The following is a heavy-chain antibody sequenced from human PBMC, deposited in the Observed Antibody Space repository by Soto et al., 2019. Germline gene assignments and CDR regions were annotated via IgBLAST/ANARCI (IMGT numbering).Heavy chain of an antibody. CDR3: SRGYPPRDQLGNLPGAF. D-gene: IGHD1-1*01. V-gene: IGHV1-46*03. CDR1: GYTFTSYY. Sequence: QVQLVQSGAEVMQPGASVKVSCKASGYTFTSYYIQWVRQAPGQGLEWMGIINPSGGSTNYAQKFQGRXXXTXXTSTSTVYMELSSLRSEDTAIYYCSRGYPPRDQLGNLPGAFWGQGTLVTVSS. CDR2: INPSGGST. J-gene: IGHJ4*02.